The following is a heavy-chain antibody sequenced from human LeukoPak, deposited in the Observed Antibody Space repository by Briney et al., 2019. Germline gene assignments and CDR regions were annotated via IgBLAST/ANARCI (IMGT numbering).Heavy chain of an antibody. CDR1: GYSISSGYY. J-gene: IGHJ4*02. Sequence: SETLSLTCAVSGYSISSGYYWGWIRPPPGKGLEWIGIIYHSGSTYYNPSLKSRVTISVDTSKNQFSLRLSSVTAADTAVYYCARHDDYYDSSGCFDYWGQGTLVTVSS. CDR2: IYHSGST. V-gene: IGHV4-38-2*01. D-gene: IGHD3-22*01. CDR3: ARHDDYYDSSGCFDY.